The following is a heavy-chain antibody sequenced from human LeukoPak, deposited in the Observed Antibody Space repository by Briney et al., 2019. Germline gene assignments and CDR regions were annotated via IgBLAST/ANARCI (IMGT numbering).Heavy chain of an antibody. CDR2: IKQDGSEK. D-gene: IGHD6-13*01. CDR1: GFTFSTYW. J-gene: IGHJ4*02. Sequence: GGSLRLSCAASGFTFSTYWMSWVRQAPGKGLEWVANIKQDGSEKYYVDSVRGRFTVSRDNAKNSLYLQMDSLRVEDTAVYYCARGIAAGRYWGQGTLVTVSS. CDR3: ARGIAAGRY. V-gene: IGHV3-7*01.